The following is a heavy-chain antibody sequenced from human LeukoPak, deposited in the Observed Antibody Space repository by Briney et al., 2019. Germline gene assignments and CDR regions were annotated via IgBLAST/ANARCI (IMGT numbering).Heavy chain of an antibody. J-gene: IGHJ4*02. D-gene: IGHD4-17*01. CDR2: IIPIFGTA. V-gene: IGHV1-69*13. CDR1: GGTFSSYA. CDR3: ARAYGDYGVVDY. Sequence: SVKVSFEASGGTFSSYAISWVRQAPGQGLEWMGGIIPIFGTANYAQKFQGRVTITADESTSTAYMELSSLRSEDTAVYYCARAYGDYGVVDYWGQGTLVTVSS.